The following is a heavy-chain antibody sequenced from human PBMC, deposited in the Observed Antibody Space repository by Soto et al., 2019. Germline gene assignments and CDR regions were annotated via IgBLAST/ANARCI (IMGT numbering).Heavy chain of an antibody. Sequence: DSLTISFKGSGYSFTSYWSGWVRQMPGKGLEWMGIIYPGDSDTRYSPSFQGQVTISADKSISTAYLQWSSLKASDTAMYYCARPTYYDILTGYPYAFDIWGQGTMVTVSS. J-gene: IGHJ3*02. D-gene: IGHD3-9*01. CDR3: ARPTYYDILTGYPYAFDI. CDR1: GYSFTSYW. CDR2: IYPGDSDT. V-gene: IGHV5-51*01.